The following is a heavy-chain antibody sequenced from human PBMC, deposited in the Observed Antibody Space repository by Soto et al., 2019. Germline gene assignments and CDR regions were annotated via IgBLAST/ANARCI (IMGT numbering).Heavy chain of an antibody. V-gene: IGHV3-30*03. CDR2: ISYDGSDK. Sequence: QVQLVESGGGVVQPGRSLRLSCAASGFPFTSYGMHWVREGPDKGLEWVAIISYDGSDKYYADCVKGRFTISRDNSKNTLYLQMNSQRPEDTALYYCVGGQYYFDYRGQGTLVIVSS. CDR3: VGGQYYFDY. D-gene: IGHD3-10*01. J-gene: IGHJ4*02. CDR1: GFPFTSYG.